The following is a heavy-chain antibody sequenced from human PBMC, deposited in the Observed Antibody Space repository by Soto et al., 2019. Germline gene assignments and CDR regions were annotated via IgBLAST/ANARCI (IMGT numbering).Heavy chain of an antibody. CDR3: AKDAGVVVTAVDY. Sequence: VGSLRLSCAASGFTFAVYAISWVRQAPGNGLEWVTAISGSGDSTYYADSVKGRFTISRDNSKNTLYLQMNSLRAEDTAVYYCAKDAGVVVTAVDYWGQGTLVTVSS. CDR2: ISGSGDST. D-gene: IGHD2-21*02. J-gene: IGHJ4*02. CDR1: GFTFAVYA. V-gene: IGHV3-23*01.